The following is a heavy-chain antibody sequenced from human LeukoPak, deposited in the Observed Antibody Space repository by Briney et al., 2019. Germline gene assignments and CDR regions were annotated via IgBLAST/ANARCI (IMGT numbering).Heavy chain of an antibody. CDR2: MNPNSGNT. V-gene: IGHV1-8*03. CDR1: GYTFTSYD. J-gene: IGHJ4*02. D-gene: IGHD3-3*01. CDR3: ARDVRVPYYDFWSGYSNFDY. Sequence: GASVKVSCKASGYTFTSYDINWVRQATGQGLEWMGWMNPNSGNTGFAQKFQGRVTITRNTSISTAYMELRSLRSDDTAVYYCARDVRVPYYDFWSGYSNFDYWGQGTLVTVSS.